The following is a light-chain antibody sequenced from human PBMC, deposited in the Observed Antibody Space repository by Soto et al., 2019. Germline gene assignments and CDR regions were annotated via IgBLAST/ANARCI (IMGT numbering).Light chain of an antibody. Sequence: EIVLTRSPGSLYLSPGERATLSCRASQSISTSYLAWYQQKPGQAPRLLIYGSSSRATGIPDRFSGSGSGTEFTLTISSLQSEDFAIYYCQQFNNWQWTFGQGTKVDIK. V-gene: IGKV3D-15*01. CDR3: QQFNNWQWT. J-gene: IGKJ1*01. CDR2: GSS. CDR1: QSISTSY.